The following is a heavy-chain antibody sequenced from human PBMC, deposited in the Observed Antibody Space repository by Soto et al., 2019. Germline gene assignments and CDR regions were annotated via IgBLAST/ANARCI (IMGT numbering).Heavy chain of an antibody. Sequence: GGSLRLSCAASGFTFSSYAMSWVRQAPGKGLEWVSAISGSGGSTYYADSVKGRFTISRDNSKNTLYLQMNSLRAEDTAVYYCAKAKGLAVVPAASSISYYYMDVVGKGTTLTLSS. V-gene: IGHV3-23*01. D-gene: IGHD2-2*01. CDR1: GFTFSSYA. CDR2: ISGSGGST. J-gene: IGHJ6*03. CDR3: AKAKGLAVVPAASSISYYYMDV.